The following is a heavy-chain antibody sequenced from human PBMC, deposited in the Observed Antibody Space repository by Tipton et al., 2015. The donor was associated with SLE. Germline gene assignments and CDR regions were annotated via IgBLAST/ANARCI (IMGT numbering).Heavy chain of an antibody. CDR3: AGGYYYGSGTFSDFEY. J-gene: IGHJ4*02. V-gene: IGHV4-4*02. D-gene: IGHD3-10*01. CDR1: GGSISSNTW. CDR2: IHHRGTT. Sequence: TLSLTCTVSGGSISSNTWWNWVRQPPGMGLEWIGEIHHRGTTNYNPSLKSRVTISVDKSKSQFSLKQSSVTAADTAVYYCAGGYYYGSGTFSDFEYWGQGTLATVSS.